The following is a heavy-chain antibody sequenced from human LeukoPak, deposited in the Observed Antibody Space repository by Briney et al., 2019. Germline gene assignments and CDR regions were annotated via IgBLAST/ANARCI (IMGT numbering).Heavy chain of an antibody. CDR2: INPNSGAT. D-gene: IGHD1-26*01. CDR3: ARGGPHNWSDP. Sequence: ASVKVSCKASGYSFTDYYIHWVRQAPGQGLEWMAWINPNSGATNYVPNFQGRVTMTRDTSITTAYMDLNRLRSDDTAVYYCARGGPHNWSDPWGQGTLVTVSS. J-gene: IGHJ5*02. V-gene: IGHV1-2*02. CDR1: GYSFTDYY.